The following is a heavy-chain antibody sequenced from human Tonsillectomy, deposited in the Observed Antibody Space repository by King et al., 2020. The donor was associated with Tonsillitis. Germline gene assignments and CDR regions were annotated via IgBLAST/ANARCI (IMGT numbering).Heavy chain of an antibody. Sequence: VQLVESGGGVVQPGGSLRLSCAASGFTFSTYGMHWVRQAPGKGLEWVAVIRSYGSHQFYADSVKGRFTISRDNSRNTLYLQMNSLRAEDTAVYYSANDTRGGYSDYWGQGTLVTVSS. J-gene: IGHJ4*02. CDR1: GFTFSTYG. D-gene: IGHD3-10*01. CDR3: ANDTRGGYSDY. CDR2: IRSYGSHQ. V-gene: IGHV3-30*02.